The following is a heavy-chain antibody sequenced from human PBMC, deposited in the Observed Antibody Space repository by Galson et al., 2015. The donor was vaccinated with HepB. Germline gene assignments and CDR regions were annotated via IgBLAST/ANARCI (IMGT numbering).Heavy chain of an antibody. Sequence: SLRLSCAASGFTFSGYAMSWARQAPGKGLEWVSSINGYGGSTYYAASVKGRFTISRDNSKNTVHLQINSLRAEDTAVYYCARVYFGSGSSSAYWYFDLWGRGALVTVSS. CDR3: ARVYFGSGSSSAYWYFDL. D-gene: IGHD3-10*01. CDR2: INGYGGST. V-gene: IGHV3-23*01. J-gene: IGHJ2*01. CDR1: GFTFSGYA.